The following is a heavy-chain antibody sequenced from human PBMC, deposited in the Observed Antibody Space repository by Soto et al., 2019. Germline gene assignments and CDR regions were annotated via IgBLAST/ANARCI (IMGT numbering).Heavy chain of an antibody. CDR2: INHSGST. Sequence: SEPLSFTCAVYGCSFSDYYLRWIRQLPGKGLEWIGEINHSGSTNYNPSLKSRVTISVDTSKNQFSLKLSSVTAADTAVYYCARGSYSSSWYTKYGMDVWGQGTTVTVSS. CDR3: ARGSYSSSWYTKYGMDV. V-gene: IGHV4-34*01. D-gene: IGHD6-13*01. CDR1: GCSFSDYY. J-gene: IGHJ6*02.